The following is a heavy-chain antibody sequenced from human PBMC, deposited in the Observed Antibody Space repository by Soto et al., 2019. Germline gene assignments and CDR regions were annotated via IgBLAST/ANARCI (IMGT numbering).Heavy chain of an antibody. CDR3: AKEAVSSGWYRGGDYYYYYGMDV. CDR2: ISYDGSNK. J-gene: IGHJ6*02. Sequence: GGSLRLSCAASGFTFSSYGMHWVRQAPGKGLEWVAVISYDGSNKYYADSVKGRFTISRDNSKNTLYLQMNSLRAEDTAVYYCAKEAVSSGWYRGGDYYYYYGMDVWGQGTTVTVSS. D-gene: IGHD6-19*01. V-gene: IGHV3-30*18. CDR1: GFTFSSYG.